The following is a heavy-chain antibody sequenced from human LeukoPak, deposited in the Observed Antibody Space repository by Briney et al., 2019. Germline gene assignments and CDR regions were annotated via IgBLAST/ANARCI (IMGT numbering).Heavy chain of an antibody. Sequence: SWIRQPPGKSLEWIGYIYHSGSTYYNPSLKSRVTISVDRSKNQFSLKLSSVTAADTAVYYCARAPITMRALDYWGQGTLVTASS. CDR3: ARAPITMRALDY. D-gene: IGHD3-22*01. CDR2: IYHSGST. J-gene: IGHJ4*02. V-gene: IGHV4-30-2*01.